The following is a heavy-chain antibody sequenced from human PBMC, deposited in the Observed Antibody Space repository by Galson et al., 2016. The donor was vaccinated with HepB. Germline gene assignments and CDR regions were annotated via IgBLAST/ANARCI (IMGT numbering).Heavy chain of an antibody. Sequence: PALVKPTQTLTLTCTFSGFSLSTSGVGVVWIRQPPGKALEWLALIYWDDDKRYSPSLKGRLTITKDTSKNQVVLKMTNMDPVDTAAYYCAHTPYGGNSADYFDYWGQGTLVTVSS. CDR3: AHTPYGGNSADYFDY. CDR2: IYWDDDK. V-gene: IGHV2-5*02. D-gene: IGHD4-23*01. CDR1: GFSLSTSGVG. J-gene: IGHJ4*02.